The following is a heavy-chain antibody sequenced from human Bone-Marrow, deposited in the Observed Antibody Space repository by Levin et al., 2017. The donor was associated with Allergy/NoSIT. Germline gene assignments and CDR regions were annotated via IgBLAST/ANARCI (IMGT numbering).Heavy chain of an antibody. CDR2: ISGSGDRT. CDR3: AKDGRSSADY. D-gene: IGHD6-6*01. J-gene: IGHJ4*02. V-gene: IGHV3-23*01. Sequence: PGGSLRLSCAASGFTFSNYVMSWVRQAPGKGLEWVSGISGSGDRTYYVDSVEGRLTISRDNSKNTLYLQMKSLRAEDTAVYYCAKDGRSSADYWGQGTLVTVSS. CDR1: GFTFSNYV.